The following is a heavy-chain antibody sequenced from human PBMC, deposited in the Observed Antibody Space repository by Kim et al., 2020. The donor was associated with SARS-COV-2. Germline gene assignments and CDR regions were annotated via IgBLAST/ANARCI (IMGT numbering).Heavy chain of an antibody. J-gene: IGHJ1*01. Sequence: ANSEKGRLIISRDHSKNTLYLEMNSLRAEDTAVYYCATVVFYYDAGYFKNWGQGTLVIVSS. D-gene: IGHD3-22*01. CDR3: ATVVFYYDAGYFKN. V-gene: IGHV3-66*01.